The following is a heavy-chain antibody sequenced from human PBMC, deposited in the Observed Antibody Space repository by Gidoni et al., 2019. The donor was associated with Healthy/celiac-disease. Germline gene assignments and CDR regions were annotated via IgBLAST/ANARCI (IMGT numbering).Heavy chain of an antibody. V-gene: IGHV6-1*01. CDR2: TYYRSKWYN. D-gene: IGHD6-19*01. CDR3: AREPTYSSGWSPAGSVGDYYYYGMDV. Sequence: QVQLQQSGPGLVKPSQTLSLTCAISGDSVSSNSAAWNWIRQSPSRGLEWLGRTYYRSKWYNDYAVSVKSRLTINPDTSRNQFSLQLKSVTPEDSALYYCAREPTYSSGWSPAGSVGDYYYYGMDVWGQGTTVTVSS. CDR1: GDSVSSNSAA. J-gene: IGHJ6*02.